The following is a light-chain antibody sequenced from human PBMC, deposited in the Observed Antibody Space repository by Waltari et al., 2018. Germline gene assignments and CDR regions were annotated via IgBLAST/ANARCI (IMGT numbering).Light chain of an antibody. CDR3: QRRSNWPVT. J-gene: IGKJ5*01. V-gene: IGKV3-11*01. CDR1: QSVSSL. CDR2: DAS. Sequence: ENVLTQSPATLPLYLGERANLPCRASQSVSSLSAWYQQKPGQVPRLPIYDASNRAAGLPARCSGSGSETTFTLTSSSLEPEDFAFYYCQRRSNWPVTFGQGTRLEIK.